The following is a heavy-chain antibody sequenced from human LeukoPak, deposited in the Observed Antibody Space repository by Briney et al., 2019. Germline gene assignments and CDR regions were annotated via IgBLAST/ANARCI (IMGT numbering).Heavy chain of an antibody. Sequence: ASVKVSCKASGYTFTSYDINWVRQATGQGLEWMGWMNPNSGNTGYAQKFQGRVTITRNTSISTAYMELSSLRSEDTAVYYCATVHSFPGTVDYWGQGTLVTVSS. CDR1: GYTFTSYD. D-gene: IGHD1-14*01. CDR3: ATVHSFPGTVDY. J-gene: IGHJ4*02. CDR2: MNPNSGNT. V-gene: IGHV1-8*03.